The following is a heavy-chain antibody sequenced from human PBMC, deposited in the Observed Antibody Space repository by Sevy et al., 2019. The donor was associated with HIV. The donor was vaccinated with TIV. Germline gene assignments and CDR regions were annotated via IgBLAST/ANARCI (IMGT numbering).Heavy chain of an antibody. D-gene: IGHD5-18*01. J-gene: IGHJ4*02. CDR2: IYHSGST. CDR1: GGSIKNGAFY. V-gene: IGHV4-31*03. CDR3: ARCANTAMIDFDL. Sequence: SETLSLTCTVSGGSIKNGAFYWNWIRQHPGKGLEHIGYIYHSGSTFYNPSLKSRIGISLDSSKNQFSLKLSSVSAADTAVYYCARCANTAMIDFDLWGQGTLVTVSS.